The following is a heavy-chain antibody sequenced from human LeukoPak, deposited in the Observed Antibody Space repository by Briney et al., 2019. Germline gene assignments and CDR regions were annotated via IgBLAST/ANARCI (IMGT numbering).Heavy chain of an antibody. CDR1: GYTFTSYG. CDR3: ARDMDGSGSFDN. CDR2: VSGYKGNT. D-gene: IGHD3-10*01. Sequence: ASVKVSCKASGYTFTSYGISWVRQAPGQGLEWMGWVSGYKGNTNYAQKLQGRVTMTTDTSTSTAYMELRSLRSDDTAVYYCARDMDGSGSFDNWGQGTLVTVSS. V-gene: IGHV1-18*01. J-gene: IGHJ4*02.